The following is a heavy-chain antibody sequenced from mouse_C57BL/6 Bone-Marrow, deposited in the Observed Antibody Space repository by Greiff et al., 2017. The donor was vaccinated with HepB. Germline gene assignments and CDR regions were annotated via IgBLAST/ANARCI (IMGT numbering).Heavy chain of an antibody. CDR1: GFTFTDYY. CDR3: ASSRTKVVDY. D-gene: IGHD1-1*01. J-gene: IGHJ2*01. V-gene: IGHV7-3*01. CDR2: IRNKANGYTT. Sequence: EVHLVESGGGLVQPGGSLSLSCAASGFTFTDYYMSWVRQPPGKALEWLGFIRNKANGYTTEYSASVKGRFTISRDNSQSILYLQMNALRAEDSATYYCASSRTKVVDYWGQGTTLTVSS.